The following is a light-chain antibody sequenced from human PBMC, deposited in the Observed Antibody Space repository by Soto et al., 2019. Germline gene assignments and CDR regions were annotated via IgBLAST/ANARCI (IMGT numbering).Light chain of an antibody. Sequence: QSVLTQPASVSGSPGQSITISCSGTSSDVGGYNYVSWYQQNPGKAPKLMIYEVTNRPSGVSSRFSGSKSGNTAYLTISGLQAEDEDDYCCLSYSGSSSSYVFGTGTKVTVL. CDR1: SSDVGGYNY. CDR2: EVT. CDR3: LSYSGSSSSYV. J-gene: IGLJ1*01. V-gene: IGLV2-14*01.